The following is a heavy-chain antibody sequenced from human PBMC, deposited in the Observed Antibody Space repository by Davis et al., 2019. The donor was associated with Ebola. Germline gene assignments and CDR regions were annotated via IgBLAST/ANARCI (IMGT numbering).Heavy chain of an antibody. Sequence: GESLKISCKGSGYNIRDYWIGWVRQMPGEGLEWMGIIYPGDSDTRYSPSFQGHVTMSADESISTAYLQWSSLRASDTAIYYCARHSNYYGARDKIDSWGQGTLVTVSS. V-gene: IGHV5-51*01. CDR1: GYNIRDYW. J-gene: IGHJ4*02. CDR2: IYPGDSDT. CDR3: ARHSNYYGARDKIDS. D-gene: IGHD4-17*01.